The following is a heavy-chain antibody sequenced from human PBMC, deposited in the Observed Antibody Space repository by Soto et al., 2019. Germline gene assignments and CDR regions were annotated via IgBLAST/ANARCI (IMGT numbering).Heavy chain of an antibody. J-gene: IGHJ4*02. CDR1: GFSVSNNY. Sequence: EVQLVESGGGLVQPGGSLRLSCAASGFSVSNNYMNWVRQAPGKRLEWVAVIYSGGSTYYADSVKGRFTISRDNSRNTVYLQMYSLRVEDTAVYYCARDYMAAPFDSWGQGILVTVS. CDR2: IYSGGST. V-gene: IGHV3-66*01. CDR3: ARDYMAAPFDS. D-gene: IGHD6-25*01.